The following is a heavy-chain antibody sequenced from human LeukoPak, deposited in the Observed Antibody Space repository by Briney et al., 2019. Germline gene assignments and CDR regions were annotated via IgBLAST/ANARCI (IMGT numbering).Heavy chain of an antibody. CDR3: AGGGSNRRFDF. CDR1: GFTFSDYY. D-gene: IGHD3-16*02. V-gene: IGHV3-53*01. CDR2: IYSGGTT. J-gene: IGHJ4*02. Sequence: GGSLRLSCAASGFTFSDYYMNWVRQAPGKGLEWVSIIYSGGTTYYADSVKGRFTISRDNSNNTLYLQMNSLRAEDTAIYFCAGGGSNRRFDFWGQGTLVTVSS.